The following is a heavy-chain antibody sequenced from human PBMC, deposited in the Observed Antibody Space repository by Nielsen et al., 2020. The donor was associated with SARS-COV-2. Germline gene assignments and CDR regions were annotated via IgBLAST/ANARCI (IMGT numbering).Heavy chain of an antibody. J-gene: IGHJ4*02. CDR2: IDPSDSYT. CDR3: AWKSSGWYGSYDY. CDR1: GYSFTSYW. D-gene: IGHD6-19*01. V-gene: IGHV5-10-1*01. Sequence: GESLKISCKGSGYSFTSYWISWVRQMPGKGLEWMGRIDPSDSYTNYSPSFQGHVTISADKSISTTYLQWRSLKASDTAMYYCAWKSSGWYGSYDYWGQGTLVTVSS.